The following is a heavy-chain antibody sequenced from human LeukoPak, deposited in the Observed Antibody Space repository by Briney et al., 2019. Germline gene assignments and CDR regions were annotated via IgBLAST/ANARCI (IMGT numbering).Heavy chain of an antibody. V-gene: IGHV3-49*03. CDR3: TREGYYYDSSGYYYVPNFDY. CDR2: IRSKAYGGTT. CDR1: GFTFGDYA. J-gene: IGHJ4*02. Sequence: QPGRSLRLSCTASGFTFGDYAMSWFRQAPGKGLEWVGFIRSKAYGGTTEYAASVKGRFTISRDYSKRIAYLQMNSLKTEDTAVYYCTREGYYYDSSGYYYVPNFDYWGQGTLVTVSS. D-gene: IGHD3-22*01.